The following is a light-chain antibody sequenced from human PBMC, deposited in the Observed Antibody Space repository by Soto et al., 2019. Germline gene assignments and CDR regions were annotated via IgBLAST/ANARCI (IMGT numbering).Light chain of an antibody. CDR3: QQYNNWLMYT. V-gene: IGKV3-15*01. Sequence: VLTQSPGTLSLSPGERATLSCRASQSVTSSYLAWYQQKPGQAPRLLIFSASTRATGIPARFSGSGSGTEFTLTISSLQSEDFAVYYCQQYNNWLMYTFGQGTKLEIK. CDR1: QSVTSSY. J-gene: IGKJ2*01. CDR2: SAS.